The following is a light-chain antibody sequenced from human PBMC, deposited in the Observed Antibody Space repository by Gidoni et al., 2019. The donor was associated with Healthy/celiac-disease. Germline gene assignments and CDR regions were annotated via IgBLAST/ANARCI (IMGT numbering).Light chain of an antibody. V-gene: IGLV2-23*02. CDR3: CSYAGSVV. CDR2: EVS. Sequence: QSALTQPASVSGSPGQSITISCTGTSSDVGSYNLVSWYQQQPAKAPKLMIYEVSKRPSGVSNRFSGSKSGNTASLTISGLQAEDEADYYCCSYAGSVVFGGGTKLTVL. J-gene: IGLJ2*01. CDR1: SSDVGSYNL.